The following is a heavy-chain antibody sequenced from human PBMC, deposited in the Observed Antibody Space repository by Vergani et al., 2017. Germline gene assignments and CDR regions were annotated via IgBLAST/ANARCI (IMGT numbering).Heavy chain of an antibody. CDR2: INHSGST. CDR1: GGSFSGYY. CDR3: ASGIAVAGLFDY. V-gene: IGHV4-34*01. Sequence: QVQLQQWGAGLLKPSETLSLTCAVYGGSFSGYYWSWIRQPPGKGLEWIGEINHSGSTNYNPSLKSRVTISVDTSKNQFSLKLSSVTAADTAVYYSASGIAVAGLFDYWGQGTLVTVSS. J-gene: IGHJ4*02. D-gene: IGHD6-19*01.